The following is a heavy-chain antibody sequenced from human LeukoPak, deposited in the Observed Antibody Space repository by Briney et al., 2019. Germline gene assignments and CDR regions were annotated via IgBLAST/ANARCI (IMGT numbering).Heavy chain of an antibody. D-gene: IGHD3-10*01. CDR2: ISGSGGST. J-gene: IGHJ4*02. Sequence: GGSLRLSCAASGFTFSSYGMSWVRQAPGKGLEWVSAISGSGGSTYYADSVKGRLTISRDNSKNTLYLQMNSLRAEDTAVYYCAYSGPYGSGSYYSFDYWGQGTLVTVSS. V-gene: IGHV3-23*01. CDR3: AYSGPYGSGSYYSFDY. CDR1: GFTFSSYG.